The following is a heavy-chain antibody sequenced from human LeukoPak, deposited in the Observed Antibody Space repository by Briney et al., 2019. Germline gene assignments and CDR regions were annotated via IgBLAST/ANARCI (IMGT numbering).Heavy chain of an antibody. D-gene: IGHD3-22*01. J-gene: IGHJ3*02. CDR1: GGTFSSYA. CDR2: IIPILGIA. Sequence: SVKVSCKASGGTFSSYAISWVRQAPGQGLEWMGRIIPILGIANYAQKFQGRVTITADKSTSTAYMELSSLRSEDTAVYYCAHDNYYDSSGYYHARGAFDIWGQGTMVTVSS. V-gene: IGHV1-69*04. CDR3: AHDNYYDSSGYYHARGAFDI.